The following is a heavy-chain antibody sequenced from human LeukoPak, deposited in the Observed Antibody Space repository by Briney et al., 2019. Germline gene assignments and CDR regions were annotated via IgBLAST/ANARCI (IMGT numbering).Heavy chain of an antibody. CDR2: INSDGSST. CDR3: AKGGSYPIDY. CDR1: GFTFSSYW. J-gene: IGHJ4*02. D-gene: IGHD1-26*01. V-gene: IGHV3-74*01. Sequence: GGSLRLSCAASGFTFSSYWMHWVRQAPGKGLVWVSRINSDGSSTSYADSVEGRFTISRDDAKSTLYLQMNSLRAEDTAVYYCAKGGSYPIDYWGQGALVTVSS.